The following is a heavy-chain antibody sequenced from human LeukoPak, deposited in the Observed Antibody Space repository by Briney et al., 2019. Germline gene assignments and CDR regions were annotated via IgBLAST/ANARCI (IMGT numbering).Heavy chain of an antibody. CDR2: IYHSGST. D-gene: IGHD2-2*01. J-gene: IGHJ3*02. Sequence: PSGTLSLTCAVSGGSICSSNWWSWVRQPPGKGLQWIGEIYHSGSTNYNPSLKSRVTISADKSKNQFSLKLSSVTAADTAVYYCARGLSRSFAFDIWGQGTMVTVSS. CDR3: ARGLSRSFAFDI. V-gene: IGHV4-4*02. CDR1: GGSICSSNW.